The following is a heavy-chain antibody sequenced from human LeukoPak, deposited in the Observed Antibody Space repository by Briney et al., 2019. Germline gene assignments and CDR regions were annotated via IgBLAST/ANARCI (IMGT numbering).Heavy chain of an antibody. V-gene: IGHV3-30-3*01. CDR3: ARVLIEGQLWSYYGY. CDR2: ISYDGSNK. D-gene: IGHD5-18*01. CDR1: GFTFSSYA. J-gene: IGHJ4*02. Sequence: PGGSLRLSCAASGFTFSSYAMHWVRQAPGKGLEWVAVISYDGSNKYYADSVKGRFTISRDNSKNTLYLQMNSLRAEDTAVYYCARVLIEGQLWSYYGYWGQGTLVTVS.